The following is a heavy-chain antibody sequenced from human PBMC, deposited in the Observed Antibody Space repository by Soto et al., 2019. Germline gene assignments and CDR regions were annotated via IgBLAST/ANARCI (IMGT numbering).Heavy chain of an antibody. Sequence: SETLSLTGTVSGGSISSGDYYWSWIRQPPGKGLEWIGYIYYSGSTYYNPSLKSRVTISVDTSKNQFSLKLSSVTAADTAVYYCARARFGELSGYYYYGMDVWGQGTTVTVSS. CDR1: GGSISSGDYY. D-gene: IGHD3-10*01. V-gene: IGHV4-30-4*01. CDR2: IYYSGST. CDR3: ARARFGELSGYYYYGMDV. J-gene: IGHJ6*02.